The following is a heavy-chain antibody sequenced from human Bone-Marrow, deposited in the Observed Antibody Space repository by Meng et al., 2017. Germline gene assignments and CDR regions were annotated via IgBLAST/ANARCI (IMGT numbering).Heavy chain of an antibody. CDR2: ISPSNGDV. CDR1: GYDFLKYG. D-gene: IGHD1-26*01. CDR3: ARVPSLMGGTNFDH. V-gene: IGHV1-18*01. Sequence: ASVKVSCKASGYDFLKYGITWVRQAPGQGLEWVGWISPSNGDVNYAQKLPGRVVIRTDTYINTVYMNLWDLTSADTDMYYCARVPSLMGGTNFDHWGLGTRVTVSS. J-gene: IGHJ4*02.